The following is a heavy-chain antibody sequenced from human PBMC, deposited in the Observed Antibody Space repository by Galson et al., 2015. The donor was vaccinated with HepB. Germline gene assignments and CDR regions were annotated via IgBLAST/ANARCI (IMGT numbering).Heavy chain of an antibody. J-gene: IGHJ5*02. D-gene: IGHD3-10*01. CDR1: GGSIGSTSSF. V-gene: IGHV4-39*01. CDR2: IYYTGSP. CDR3: ARQNFINSWNKWFDP. Sequence: SETLSLTCTVSGGSIGSTSSFWAWIRQPPGKGLEWIGSIYYTGSPSYNPSLKSRVTISRDTAKNHVSLRLTSVTAADSAVYFCARQNFINSWNKWFDPWGQGTLVTVSS.